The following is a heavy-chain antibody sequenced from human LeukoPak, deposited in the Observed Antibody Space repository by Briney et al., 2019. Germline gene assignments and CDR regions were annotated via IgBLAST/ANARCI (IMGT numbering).Heavy chain of an antibody. CDR2: IKSKTDGGTT. J-gene: IGHJ4*02. D-gene: IGHD4-17*01. CDR1: GFTFSSSA. V-gene: IGHV3-15*07. CDR3: TPHYGDSRY. Sequence: GGSLRLSCAASGFTFSSSAMHWVRQAPGKGLEWVGRIKSKTDGGTTDYAAPVKGRFTISRDDSKNTLYLQMNSLKTEDTAVYYCTPHYGDSRYWGQGTLVTVSS.